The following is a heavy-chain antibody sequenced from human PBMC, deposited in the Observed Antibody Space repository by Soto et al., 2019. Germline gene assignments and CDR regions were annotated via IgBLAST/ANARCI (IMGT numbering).Heavy chain of an antibody. CDR3: AREEWVRGVWYGMDV. CDR1: GFTFSSYS. V-gene: IGHV3-21*01. J-gene: IGHJ6*02. D-gene: IGHD2-8*01. Sequence: PGGSLRLSCAASGFTFSSYSMNWVRQAPGKGLEWVSSISSSSSYIYYADSVKGRFTISRDNAKNSLYLQMNSLRAEDTAVYYCAREEWVRGVWYGMDVWGQGTTVTVSS. CDR2: ISSSSSYI.